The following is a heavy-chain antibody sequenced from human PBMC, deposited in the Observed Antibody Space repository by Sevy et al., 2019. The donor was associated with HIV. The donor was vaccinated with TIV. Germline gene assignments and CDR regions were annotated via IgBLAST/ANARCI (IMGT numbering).Heavy chain of an antibody. J-gene: IGHJ6*02. CDR1: GFTFGDYA. CDR2: IRSKAYGGTT. CDR3: TRGEMNNSPYYYYGMDV. D-gene: IGHD1-20*01. Sequence: SLRLSCTASGFTFGDYAMSWVRQAPGKGLEWVGFIRSKAYGGTTEYAASVKGRFTISRDDSKSIAYLQMNSLKTEDTAVYYCTRGEMNNSPYYYYGMDVWGQGTTVTVSS. V-gene: IGHV3-49*04.